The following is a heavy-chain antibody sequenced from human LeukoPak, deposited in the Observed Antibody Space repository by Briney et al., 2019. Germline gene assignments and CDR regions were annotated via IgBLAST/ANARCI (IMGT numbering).Heavy chain of an antibody. CDR2: IYYSGST. D-gene: IGHD3-22*01. CDR3: ARSYDSSGYYPYYYYHMDV. Sequence: SETLSLTCTVSGGSISSSSYYWGWIRQPPGKGLEWIGSIYYSGSTYYNPSLKSRVTISVDTSKNQFSLKLSSVTAADTAVYYCARSYDSSGYYPYYYYHMDVWGKGTTVTVSS. V-gene: IGHV4-39*01. J-gene: IGHJ6*03. CDR1: GGSISSSSYY.